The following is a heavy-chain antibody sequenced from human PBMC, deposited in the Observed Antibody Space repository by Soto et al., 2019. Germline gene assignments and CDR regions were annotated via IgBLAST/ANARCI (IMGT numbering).Heavy chain of an antibody. V-gene: IGHV6-1*01. D-gene: IGHD3-3*01. Sequence: SQTLSLTCAISGDRVSSNSAAWNWIRQSPLRGLEWLGRTYYRSKWYNDYAVSVKSRITINADTSKNQFSLQLNSVTPEDTAVYYCARAGDYDSWSGYTSQYYYYGMDVWGQGTTVTVSS. CDR2: TYYRSKWYN. CDR3: ARAGDYDSWSGYTSQYYYYGMDV. CDR1: GDRVSSNSAA. J-gene: IGHJ6*02.